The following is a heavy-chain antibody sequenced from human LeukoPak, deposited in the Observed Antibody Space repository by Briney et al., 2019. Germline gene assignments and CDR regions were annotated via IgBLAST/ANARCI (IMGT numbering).Heavy chain of an antibody. CDR2: TNLHGTAV. CDR1: GLSFSNYW. Sequence: GGSLRLSCEASGLSFSNYWMHWVRQAPGKGLVWVARTNLHGTAVDYADSVKGRFIISRDNAKNTLFLQMNSLRVEDTAVYYCASAYTYVRLGDHWGQGTLVTVSS. V-gene: IGHV3-74*01. J-gene: IGHJ4*02. CDR3: ASAYTYVRLGDH. D-gene: IGHD3-16*01.